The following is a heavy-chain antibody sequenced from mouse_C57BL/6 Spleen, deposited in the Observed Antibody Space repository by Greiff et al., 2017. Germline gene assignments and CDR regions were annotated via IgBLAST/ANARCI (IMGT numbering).Heavy chain of an antibody. D-gene: IGHD1-1*01. CDR2: IYPGGGYT. CDR3: ARGGSNYAMDY. V-gene: IGHV1-63*01. Sequence: VQLQQSGAELVRPGTSVKMSCKASGYTFTNYWIGWAKQRHGHGLEWIGDIYPGGGYTNYNEKFKGKATLTADKSSSTAYMQFSSLTSEDSAIYYCARGGSNYAMDYWGQGTSVTVSS. J-gene: IGHJ4*01. CDR1: GYTFTNYW.